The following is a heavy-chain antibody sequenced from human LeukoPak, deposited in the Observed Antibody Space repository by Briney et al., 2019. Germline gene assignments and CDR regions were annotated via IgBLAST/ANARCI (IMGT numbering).Heavy chain of an antibody. CDR1: GYTFTGYY. V-gene: IGHV3-48*02. Sequence: SCKASGYTFTGYYMHWVRQAPGKGLEWISYISTSNSTIYYADSVKGRFTISRDNAKNLVYLQMNSLRDEDTAVYYCARRGGWGQGTLVTVSS. J-gene: IGHJ4*02. CDR2: ISTSNSTI. CDR3: ARRGG.